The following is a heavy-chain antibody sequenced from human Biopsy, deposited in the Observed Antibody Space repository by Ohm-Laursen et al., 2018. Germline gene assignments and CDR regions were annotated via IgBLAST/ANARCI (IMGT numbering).Heavy chain of an antibody. D-gene: IGHD2-15*01. CDR2: ISDGGST. Sequence: TLSLTCAVSGGSISSFYWTWIRQPPGKGPEWIGDISDGGSTNYKPSLKSRVIISVDTSKNQFSLNLSSVTAADTAVYYCARRGSGGRSFDHWGQGTLVTVSS. J-gene: IGHJ4*02. V-gene: IGHV4-59*08. CDR3: ARRGSGGRSFDH. CDR1: GGSISSFY.